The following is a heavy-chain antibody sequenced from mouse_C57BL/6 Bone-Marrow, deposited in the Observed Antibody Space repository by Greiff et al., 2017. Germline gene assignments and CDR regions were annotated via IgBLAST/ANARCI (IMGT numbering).Heavy chain of an antibody. V-gene: IGHV1-47*01. Sequence: VQLQESGAELVKPGASVKMSCKASGYTFTTYPIEWMKQNHGKSLEWIGNFHPYNDDTKYNEKFKGKATLTVEKSSTTAYLELSRLTSDDSAVYYCARAIYDGYTGVAYWGQGTLVTVTA. CDR2: FHPYNDDT. CDR3: ARAIYDGYTGVAY. CDR1: GYTFTTYP. J-gene: IGHJ3*01. D-gene: IGHD2-3*01.